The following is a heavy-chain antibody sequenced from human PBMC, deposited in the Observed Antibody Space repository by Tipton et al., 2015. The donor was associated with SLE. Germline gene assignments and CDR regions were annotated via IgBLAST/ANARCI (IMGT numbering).Heavy chain of an antibody. CDR3: ARDRGYSNLFEY. Sequence: SLRLSCAASGFTFSNYAMHWVRQAPGKGLEWVAIISYDVSNIYYPDSVKGRFTISRDNSKNTLYLQMNSLRPEDTAVYYCARDRGYSNLFEYWGRGTLVTVSS. CDR1: GFTFSNYA. D-gene: IGHD4-11*01. V-gene: IGHV3-30-3*01. J-gene: IGHJ4*02. CDR2: ISYDVSNI.